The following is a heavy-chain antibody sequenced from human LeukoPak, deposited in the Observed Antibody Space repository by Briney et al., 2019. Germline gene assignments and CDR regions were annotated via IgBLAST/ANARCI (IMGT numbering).Heavy chain of an antibody. J-gene: IGHJ4*02. D-gene: IGHD6-13*01. CDR2: INPDRGGT. V-gene: IGHV1-2*02. CDR3: ARGIAAAGIYYFDY. CDR1: GYTFTGYY. Sequence: GASVKVSCKASGYTFTGYYMHWVRQAPGQGLEWMGWINPDRGGTNYAQKFRGRVTMTRDTSISTAYMELSRLRSDDTAVYYCARGIAAAGIYYFDYWGQGTLVTVSS.